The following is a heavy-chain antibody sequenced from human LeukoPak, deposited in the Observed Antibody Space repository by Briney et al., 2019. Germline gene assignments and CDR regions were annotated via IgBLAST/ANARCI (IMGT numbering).Heavy chain of an antibody. Sequence: GGSLRLSCAASGFTFSSYAMSWVRQAPGKGLGWVSAISGSGGSTYYADSVKGRFTISRDNSKNTLYLQMNSLRAEDTAVYYCAKDSSGYPKYFQHWGQGTLVTVSS. V-gene: IGHV3-23*01. CDR1: GFTFSSYA. CDR2: ISGSGGST. J-gene: IGHJ1*01. D-gene: IGHD3-22*01. CDR3: AKDSSGYPKYFQH.